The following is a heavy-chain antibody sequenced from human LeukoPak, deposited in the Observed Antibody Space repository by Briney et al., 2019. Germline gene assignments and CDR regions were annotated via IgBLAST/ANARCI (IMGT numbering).Heavy chain of an antibody. Sequence: PGGSLRLSCAASGFTVSNNYMSWVRQAPGKGLEGVSVIYSGGSTYYADSVKGRFTISRDNSKNTLYLQMNSLRAEDTAVYYCAGDTPIYSGNLYYGMDVWGQGTTVTVSS. V-gene: IGHV3-53*01. J-gene: IGHJ6*01. CDR1: GFTVSNNY. CDR2: IYSGGST. CDR3: AGDTPIYSGNLYYGMDV. D-gene: IGHD4-23*01.